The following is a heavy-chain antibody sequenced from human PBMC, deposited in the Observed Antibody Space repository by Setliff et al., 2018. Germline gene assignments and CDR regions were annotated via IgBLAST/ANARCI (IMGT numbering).Heavy chain of an antibody. CDR3: AKDRVPDGYWDFDY. J-gene: IGHJ4*02. Sequence: GGSLRLSCAASGFTFSSYSMNWVRQAPGKGLEWVSYFSGSSSTIRYADSVKGRFTISRDISENTLYLQMNSLRPEDTAVYYCAKDRVPDGYWDFDYWGQGILVTVSS. CDR1: GFTFSSYS. D-gene: IGHD4-17*01. V-gene: IGHV3-48*01. CDR2: FSGSSSTI.